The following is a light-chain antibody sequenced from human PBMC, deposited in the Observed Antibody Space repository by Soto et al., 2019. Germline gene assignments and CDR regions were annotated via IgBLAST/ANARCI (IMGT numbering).Light chain of an antibody. CDR1: SSNIGAYYD. Sequence: QSVLTQPPSVSGAPGQRVTISCTGTSSNIGAYYDVQWYQHLPGTAPKLLIYGNDNRPSGVPDRFSASKSGASASLAITGLLPEDEGDYYCQSYDNGHSGPLLFGGGTKVTVL. J-gene: IGLJ2*01. CDR3: QSYDNGHSGPLL. V-gene: IGLV1-40*01. CDR2: GND.